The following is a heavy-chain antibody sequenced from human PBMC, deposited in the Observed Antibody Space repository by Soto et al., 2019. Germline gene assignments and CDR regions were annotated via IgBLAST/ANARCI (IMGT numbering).Heavy chain of an antibody. J-gene: IGHJ5*02. Sequence: SETLSLTCTVSGGSISSYYWSWIRQPPGKGLEWIGYIYYSGSTNYNTSLKSRVTISVDTSKNQFSLKLSSVTAADTAVYYCARDTYCYQVNGRYNWFDPWGQETLVPVSS. CDR3: ARDTYCYQVNGRYNWFDP. CDR1: GGSISSYY. CDR2: IYYSGST. D-gene: IGHD3-16*02. V-gene: IGHV4-59*01.